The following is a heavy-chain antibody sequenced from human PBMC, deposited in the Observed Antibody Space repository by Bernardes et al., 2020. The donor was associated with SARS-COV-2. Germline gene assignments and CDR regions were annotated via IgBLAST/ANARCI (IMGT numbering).Heavy chain of an antibody. D-gene: IGHD3-22*01. CDR2: IYSGDST. Sequence: GGSLRLSCAASGFTISSYWMHWVRQPHGKGLEWVSVIYSGDSTYYADSVKGRFTISRHNSKNTLYLQMNSLRPEDTAVYYCALTTYYYDSSGYFYWGQGTLVTVSS. V-gene: IGHV3-53*04. J-gene: IGHJ4*02. CDR3: ALTTYYYDSSGYFY. CDR1: GFTISSYW.